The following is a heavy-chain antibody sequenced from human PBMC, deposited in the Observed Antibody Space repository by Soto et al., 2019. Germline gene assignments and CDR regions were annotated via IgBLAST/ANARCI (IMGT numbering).Heavy chain of an antibody. CDR3: ARGGIVVVPAAMRSWNY. Sequence: QVQLQQWGAGLLKPSETLSLTCAVYGGSFSGYYWSWIRQPPGKGLEWIGEINHSGSTNYNPSLKGRAPISVDMSKKQFSLKLSSVTAADTDVYYCARGGIVVVPAAMRSWNYWGQGTLVTVSS. CDR2: INHSGST. J-gene: IGHJ4*02. CDR1: GGSFSGYY. V-gene: IGHV4-34*01. D-gene: IGHD2-2*01.